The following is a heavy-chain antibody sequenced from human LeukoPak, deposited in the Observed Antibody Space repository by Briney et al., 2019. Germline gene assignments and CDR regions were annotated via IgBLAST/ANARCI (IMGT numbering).Heavy chain of an antibody. J-gene: IGHJ6*02. D-gene: IGHD4-17*01. V-gene: IGHV4-39*01. CDR3: ARHGDYLAYYYYGMDV. Sequence: SETLSLTCTVSGGSISISSYYWGWIRQPPGKGLEWIGSIYYSGSTYYNPSLKSRVTISVDTSKNQFSLKLSSVTAADTAVYYCARHGDYLAYYYYGMDVWGQGTTVTVSS. CDR1: GGSISISSYY. CDR2: IYYSGST.